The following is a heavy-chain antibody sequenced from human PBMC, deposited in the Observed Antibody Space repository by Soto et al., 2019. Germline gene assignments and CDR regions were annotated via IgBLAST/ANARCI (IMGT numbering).Heavy chain of an antibody. V-gene: IGHV4-31*03. CDR2: IYYSGST. Sequence: PSETLSLTCTVSGGSISRGGYYWSWIRQHPGKGLEWIGYIYYSGSTYYNPSLKSRVTISVDTSKNQFSLKLSSVTAADTAMYYCAGEGSRTFDYWARGTLVTVSS. D-gene: IGHD6-6*01. J-gene: IGHJ4*02. CDR3: AGEGSRTFDY. CDR1: GGSISRGGYY.